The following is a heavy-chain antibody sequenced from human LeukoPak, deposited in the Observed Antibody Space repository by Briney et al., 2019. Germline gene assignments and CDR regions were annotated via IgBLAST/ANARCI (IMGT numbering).Heavy chain of an antibody. CDR2: IYYTGTT. CDR3: ARLHYSKDGISRPSMDV. J-gene: IGHJ6*03. V-gene: IGHV4-59*08. D-gene: IGHD4-11*01. CDR1: GGSITTYY. Sequence: SETPSLTCTVSGGSITTYYWSWIRQPPGKRLEWMGYIYYTGTTNYNPSFKSRVTISVDTSKNQFSLRVNSVTDADTAVYYCARLHYSKDGISRPSMDVWGRGTTVIVSS.